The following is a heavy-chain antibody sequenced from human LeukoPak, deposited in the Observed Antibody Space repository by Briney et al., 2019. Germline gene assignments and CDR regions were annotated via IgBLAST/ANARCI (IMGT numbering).Heavy chain of an antibody. Sequence: GEALKISCKGSGYSFTRYWIGWVRQMPGKGLEWMGIIYPGDSDTRYSPSFQGQVTISADKSISTAYPQWSSLKAADTAMYYCARSSDGAMVPFDYWGQGTLVTVSS. J-gene: IGHJ4*02. CDR2: IYPGDSDT. CDR1: GYSFTRYW. V-gene: IGHV5-51*01. CDR3: ARSSDGAMVPFDY. D-gene: IGHD5-18*01.